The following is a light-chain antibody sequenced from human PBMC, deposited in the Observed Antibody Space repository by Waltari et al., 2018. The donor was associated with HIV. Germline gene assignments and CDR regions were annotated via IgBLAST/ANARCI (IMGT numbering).Light chain of an antibody. CDR2: DVT. Sequence: QSALTQPASVSGSPGQSITIPCTGTSSYVGGYTYVSWYQQHPGKAPKVMIYDVTKRPSGVSNRFSGSKSGNTASLTISGLQAEDEADYYCCSYAGSSTYVFGTGTKVTVL. CDR1: SSYVGGYTY. J-gene: IGLJ1*01. V-gene: IGLV2-23*02. CDR3: CSYAGSSTYV.